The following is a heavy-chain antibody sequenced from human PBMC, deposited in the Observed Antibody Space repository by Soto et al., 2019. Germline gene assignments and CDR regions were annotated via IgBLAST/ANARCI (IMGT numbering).Heavy chain of an antibody. CDR3: AGGGVREVITRTRDYYGKDL. V-gene: IGHV5-51*01. Sequence: GESLKISCKGSGYSFTSYWIGWVRQMPGKGLEWMGIIYPGDSDTRYSPSFQGQVTISADKSISTAYLQWSSLKASDTAMYYFAGGGVREVITRTRDYYGKDLWGQGTTLTLSS. D-gene: IGHD3-10*01. CDR2: IYPGDSDT. J-gene: IGHJ6*02. CDR1: GYSFTSYW.